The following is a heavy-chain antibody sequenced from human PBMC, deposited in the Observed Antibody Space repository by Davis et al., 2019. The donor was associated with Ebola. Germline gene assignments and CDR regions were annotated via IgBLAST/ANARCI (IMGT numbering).Heavy chain of an antibody. CDR1: GGTFSSYA. CDR2: IIPILGIA. CDR3: ASGLVRGESYWYFDL. D-gene: IGHD6-6*01. Sequence: SVKVSCKASGGTFSSYAISWVRQAPGQGLEWMGGIIPILGIANYAQKFQGRVTITAHESTSTAYMELSSLRSEDTAVYYCASGLVRGESYWYFDLWGRGTLVTVSS. J-gene: IGHJ2*01. V-gene: IGHV1-69*10.